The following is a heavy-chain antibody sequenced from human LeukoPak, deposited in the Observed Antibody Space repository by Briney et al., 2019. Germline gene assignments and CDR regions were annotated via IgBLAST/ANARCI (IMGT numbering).Heavy chain of an antibody. Sequence: ASVKVSCKASGYTFTSYSISWVRQAPGQGLEWMGWISAYNGNTNYAQKLQGRVTMTTDTSTSTAYMELRSLRSDDTAVYYCARADLLLWFGESADYYYGMDVWGKGTTVTVSS. D-gene: IGHD3-10*01. CDR2: ISAYNGNT. CDR1: GYTFTSYS. J-gene: IGHJ6*04. CDR3: ARADLLLWFGESADYYYGMDV. V-gene: IGHV1-18*04.